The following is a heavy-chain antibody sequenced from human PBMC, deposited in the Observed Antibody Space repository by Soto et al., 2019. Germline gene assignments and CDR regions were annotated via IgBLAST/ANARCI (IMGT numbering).Heavy chain of an antibody. V-gene: IGHV1-69*06. CDR3: AREEVQWLVRRVYYYGMDV. CDR2: IIPIFGTA. J-gene: IGHJ6*02. D-gene: IGHD6-19*01. CDR1: GGTFSSYA. Sequence: QVQLVQSGAEVKKPGSSVKVSCKASGGTFSSYAISWVRQAPGQGLEWMGGIIPIFGTANYAQKFQGRVTITADKSTSTAYMELSSLRSEDTAVYYCAREEVQWLVRRVYYYGMDVWGQGTTVTVSS.